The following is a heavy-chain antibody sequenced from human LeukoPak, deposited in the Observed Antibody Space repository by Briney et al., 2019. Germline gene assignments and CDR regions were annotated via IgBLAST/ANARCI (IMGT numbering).Heavy chain of an antibody. CDR1: GGSISSYY. CDR2: IYHSGST. CDR3: ARGGYYGSGNDFRFDP. D-gene: IGHD3-10*01. J-gene: IGHJ5*02. V-gene: IGHV4-59*01. Sequence: SETLSLTCTVSGGSISSYYWSWIRQPPGKGLEWIGEIYHSGSTNYNPSLKSRVTISVDTSKNQFSLKLSSVTPADTAVYYCARGGYYGSGNDFRFDPWGQGTLVTVSS.